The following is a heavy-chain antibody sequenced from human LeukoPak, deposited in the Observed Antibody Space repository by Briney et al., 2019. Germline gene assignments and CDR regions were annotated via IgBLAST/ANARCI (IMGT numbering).Heavy chain of an antibody. J-gene: IGHJ4*02. CDR3: ARAGSHWHYVY. V-gene: IGHV3-7*01. D-gene: IGHD3-10*01. Sequence: GGSLRLSCAASGFTFSGFSMSWVRQSSTKGLEWVANIKQDGSERYYVDSVKGRFTISRDNAKNSLSLQMNNLRVEDTAVYYCARAGSHWHYVYWGQGTVVTVSS. CDR2: IKQDGSER. CDR1: GFTFSGFS.